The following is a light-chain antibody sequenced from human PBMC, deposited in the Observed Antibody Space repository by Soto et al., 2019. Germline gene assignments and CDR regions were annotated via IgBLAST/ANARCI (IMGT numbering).Light chain of an antibody. CDR1: QSISNH. CDR3: QQSYSSPPT. V-gene: IGKV1-39*01. J-gene: IGKJ1*01. Sequence: DIQMTQSPSSPSASVEDRVIITCRASQSISNHLNWYQQKPGKAPKLLIFAASSLQSGVPSRFGGSRSGPDFTLTISSLQPEDFATYYCQQSYSSPPTFGQGTKVDIK. CDR2: AAS.